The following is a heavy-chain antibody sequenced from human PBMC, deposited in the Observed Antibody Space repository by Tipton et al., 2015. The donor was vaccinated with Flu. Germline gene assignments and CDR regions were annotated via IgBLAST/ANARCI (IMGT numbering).Heavy chain of an antibody. CDR2: IHRSGST. Sequence: TLSLTCTVSGGFFSSYFWDWIRQPPGKGLEWIATIHRSGSTKYNPSLKSRVTISVDTSKNQFSLKLSSVTATDTAVYYCARRDYSNYVSDPKNWFDPWGQGTLVTVSS. CDR1: GGFFSSYF. D-gene: IGHD4-11*01. CDR3: ARRDYSNYVSDPKNWFDP. V-gene: IGHV4-59*08. J-gene: IGHJ5*02.